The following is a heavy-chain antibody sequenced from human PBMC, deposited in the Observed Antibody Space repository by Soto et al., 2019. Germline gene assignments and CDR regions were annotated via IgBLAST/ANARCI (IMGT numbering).Heavy chain of an antibody. J-gene: IGHJ5*02. CDR1: GYSFTSYW. CDR3: ATISTTGTGTGPRWFDP. D-gene: IGHD1-1*01. V-gene: IGHV5-51*01. CDR2: IYPGDSDT. Sequence: GESLKISCKGSGYSFTSYWIGWVRQMPGKGLEWMGIIYPGDSDTRYSLSFQGQVTISADKSISTAYLQWSSLKASDTAMYYCATISTTGTGTGPRWFDPWGQGTLVTVSS.